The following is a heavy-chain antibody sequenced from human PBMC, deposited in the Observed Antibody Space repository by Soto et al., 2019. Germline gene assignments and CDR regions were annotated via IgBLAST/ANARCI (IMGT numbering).Heavy chain of an antibody. CDR1: GFTFSSYW. CDR3: ARVDGYCSGGSCYGSESNAFDI. D-gene: IGHD2-15*01. J-gene: IGHJ3*02. V-gene: IGHV3-7*01. CDR2: IKQDGSEK. Sequence: GGSLRLSCAASGFTFSSYWMSWVRQAPGKGLEWVANIKQDGSEKYYVDSVKGRFTISRDNAKNSLYLQMNSLRAEDTAVYYCARVDGYCSGGSCYGSESNAFDIWGQGTMVTVSS.